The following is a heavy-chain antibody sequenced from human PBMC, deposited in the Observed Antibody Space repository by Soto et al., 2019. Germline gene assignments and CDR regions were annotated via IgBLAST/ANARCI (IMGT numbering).Heavy chain of an antibody. J-gene: IGHJ4*02. V-gene: IGHV1-2*02. CDR3: ARDLAKGGGSAGFDY. Sequence: ASVKVSCKASGYTFTGYYIHWVRQAPGQGLEWMGWINPNSGGTKYPQKFQGRVTMTRDTSISTVYMSLTGLKSDDTAVYFCARDLAKGGGSAGFDYWGQGTLVTVSA. CDR1: GYTFTGYY. D-gene: IGHD2-15*01. CDR2: INPNSGGT.